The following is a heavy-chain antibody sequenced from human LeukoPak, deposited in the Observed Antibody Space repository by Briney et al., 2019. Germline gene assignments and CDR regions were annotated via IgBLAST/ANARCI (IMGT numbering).Heavy chain of an antibody. CDR1: GFTFDDYA. J-gene: IGHJ5*02. D-gene: IGHD3-3*01. CDR2: ISWNSGSI. V-gene: IGHV3-9*01. Sequence: GRSLRLSCAASGFTFDDYAMHWVRQAPGKGLEWVSGISWNSGSIGYADSVKGRFTISRDNAKNSLYLQMNSLRAEDTALYYCAATYYDFWSGYSGPNWFDPWGQGTLVTVSS. CDR3: AATYYDFWSGYSGPNWFDP.